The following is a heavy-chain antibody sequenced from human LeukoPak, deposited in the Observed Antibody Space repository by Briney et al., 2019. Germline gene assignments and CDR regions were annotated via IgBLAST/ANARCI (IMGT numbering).Heavy chain of an antibody. J-gene: IGHJ5*02. D-gene: IGHD3-10*01. V-gene: IGHV2-5*02. CDR3: AHRRLGVTINWFDP. CDR2: IYWDDDK. CDR1: GFSLSTSGVG. Sequence: SGPTLVNPPQTLTLTCTFSGFSLSTSGVGVGWIRQPPGKALEWLALIYWDDDKRYSPSLKSRLTITKDTSKNQVVLTMTNMDPVDTATYYCAHRRLGVTINWFDPWGQGTLVTVSS.